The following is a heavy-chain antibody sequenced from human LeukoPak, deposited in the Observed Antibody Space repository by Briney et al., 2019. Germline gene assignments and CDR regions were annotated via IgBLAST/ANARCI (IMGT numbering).Heavy chain of an antibody. D-gene: IGHD3-22*01. CDR2: ISSSSSYI. J-gene: IGHJ4*02. V-gene: IGHV3-21*01. CDR3: ARAPTPASSGYSSFDY. Sequence: GGSLRLSCAASGFTFSSFSMNWVRQAPGKGLEWVSSISSSSSYIYHADSVKGRFTISRDNAKNSLYLQMNSLRAEDTAVYYCARAPTPASSGYSSFDYWGQGTLVTVSS. CDR1: GFTFSSFS.